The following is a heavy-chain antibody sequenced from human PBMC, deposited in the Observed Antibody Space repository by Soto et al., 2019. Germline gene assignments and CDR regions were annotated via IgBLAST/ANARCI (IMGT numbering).Heavy chain of an antibody. CDR3: ARVMSGDSDY. Sequence: QVQLVESGGGVVQPGRSLRLSCAASGFTFSSYGMHWVRQAPGKGLEWVAVISYDGSNKYYADSVKGRFTISRDNSKNTLYLQMNSLRAEDTAVYYCARVMSGDSDYWGQGTLVTVSS. CDR1: GFTFSSYG. V-gene: IGHV3-30*03. CDR2: ISYDGSNK. J-gene: IGHJ4*02.